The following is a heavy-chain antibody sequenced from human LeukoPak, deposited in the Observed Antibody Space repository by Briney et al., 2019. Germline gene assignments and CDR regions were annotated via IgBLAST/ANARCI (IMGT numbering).Heavy chain of an antibody. CDR3: AKGYSGSYFDY. J-gene: IGHJ4*02. Sequence: GGSLRLSCAASGFTFSNYAMSWVRQAPGKGLEWVSTISGSGGSTYYADSEKGRFTISRDNSKNTLYLQMNRLGGEDTAVYYWAKGYSGSYFDYWGQGTLVTVSS. CDR2: ISGSGGST. V-gene: IGHV3-23*01. CDR1: GFTFSNYA. D-gene: IGHD1-26*01.